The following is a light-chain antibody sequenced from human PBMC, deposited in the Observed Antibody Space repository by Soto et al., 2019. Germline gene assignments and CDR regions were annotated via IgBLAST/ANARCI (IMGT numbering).Light chain of an antibody. CDR1: QTIFYTSSNKNY. CDR3: QQYYSTPFT. J-gene: IGKJ3*01. V-gene: IGKV4-1*01. Sequence: DIVLTQSPDSLAVSLGERVTIHCKSSQTIFYTSSNKNYLAWYQQRPGQPPKLLIYWASDRESGVPNRFSGSGSGTDFTLTISGLQAEDVAVYYCQQYYSTPFTFGPGTRLDIK. CDR2: WAS.